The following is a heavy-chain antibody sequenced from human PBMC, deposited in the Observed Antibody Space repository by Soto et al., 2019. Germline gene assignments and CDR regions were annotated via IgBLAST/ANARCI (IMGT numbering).Heavy chain of an antibody. J-gene: IGHJ5*02. CDR3: ARDRCFSGSYYNNWFDP. D-gene: IGHD3-10*01. Sequence: ASVKVSCKASGYTFTSYGISWVRQAPGQGLEWMGWISAYNGNTNYAQKLQGRVTMTTDTSTSTAYMELRSLRSDDTAVYYCARDRCFSGSYYNNWFDPWGQGTLVTVSS. CDR2: ISAYNGNT. V-gene: IGHV1-18*01. CDR1: GYTFTSYG.